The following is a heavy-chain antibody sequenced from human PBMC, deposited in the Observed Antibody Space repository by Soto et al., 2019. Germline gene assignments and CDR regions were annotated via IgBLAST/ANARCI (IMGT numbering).Heavy chain of an antibody. V-gene: IGHV1-18*01. Sequence: QLVQSGAEVKKPGASVKVSCKPSGYTFTNSGINWVRQAPGQGLEWMGWIGSDNGNTNYAQKFQGRVTMTTDTSTNTAYVELRSLRFDDTAVYYCARGSDPLVPLRFWGQGTLVTVSS. D-gene: IGHD2-8*01. CDR1: GYTFTNSG. CDR2: IGSDNGNT. CDR3: ARGSDPLVPLRF. J-gene: IGHJ4*02.